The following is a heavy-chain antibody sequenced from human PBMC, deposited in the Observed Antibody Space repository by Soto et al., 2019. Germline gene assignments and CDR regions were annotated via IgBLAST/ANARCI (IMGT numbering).Heavy chain of an antibody. D-gene: IGHD1-26*01. Sequence: QLQLQESGPGLVKPSETLSLICSVSGGPISSSGHFWAWIRQPPGRGLEWLATIYYTGTTYYNPSLKSRLTVSMDTSQDQFSLDLTSMTAADTALYFCARRVYSGSGRDYFDRWGQGSLVTVSS. J-gene: IGHJ4*02. CDR3: ARRVYSGSGRDYFDR. CDR2: IYYTGTT. V-gene: IGHV4-39*01. CDR1: GGPISSSGHF.